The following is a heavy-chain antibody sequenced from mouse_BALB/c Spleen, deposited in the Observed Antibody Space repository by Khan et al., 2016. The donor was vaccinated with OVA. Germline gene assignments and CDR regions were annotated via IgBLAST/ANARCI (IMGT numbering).Heavy chain of an antibody. D-gene: IGHD2-1*01. CDR2: IDPANGDT. CDR3: TSLYGNTFAY. J-gene: IGHJ3*01. Sequence: EVQLQQSRAELLKPGASVKLSCTSSDFNIKDTYMHWVKQRPEQGLEWIGRIDPANGDTKYDPKFQGKATITADISSNTAYLQLSSLTSEDTAVYYCTSLYGNTFAYWGQGTLVTVSA. V-gene: IGHV14-3*02. CDR1: DFNIKDTY.